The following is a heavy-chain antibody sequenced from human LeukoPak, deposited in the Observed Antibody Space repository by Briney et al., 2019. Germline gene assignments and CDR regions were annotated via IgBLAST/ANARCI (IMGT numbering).Heavy chain of an antibody. Sequence: GGSLRLSCAASGFTFSSYWMSWVRQAPGKGLEWVANIKQDGSEKYYVDSVKGRFTISRDNAKNSLYLQMNSLRAEDTAVYYCASGPVRYSLAFDYWGQGTLVTVSS. CDR3: ASGPVRYSLAFDY. D-gene: IGHD3-9*01. V-gene: IGHV3-7*01. J-gene: IGHJ4*02. CDR1: GFTFSSYW. CDR2: IKQDGSEK.